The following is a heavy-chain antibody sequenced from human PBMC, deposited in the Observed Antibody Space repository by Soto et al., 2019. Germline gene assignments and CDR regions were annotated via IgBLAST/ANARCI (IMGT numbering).Heavy chain of an antibody. V-gene: IGHV3-23*01. Sequence: GGSLRLSCAASGFSFSSKLMSWVREVPGKGLQWVSTISPSGGSTYYAGSVKGRFTVSRDNAKNTLYLQMNSLTAEDTAVYYCAHMTGFDYWGQGTVVTVSS. CDR3: AHMTGFDY. CDR1: GFSFSSKL. J-gene: IGHJ4*02. D-gene: IGHD3-9*01. CDR2: ISPSGGST.